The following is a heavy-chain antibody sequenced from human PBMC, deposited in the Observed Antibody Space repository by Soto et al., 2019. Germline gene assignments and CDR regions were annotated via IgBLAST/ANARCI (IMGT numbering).Heavy chain of an antibody. D-gene: IGHD3-16*01. Sequence: GGSLRLSCGGSGFTFSFYAVHWVRQAPGKGLEWVAVISYNGRNKHYVDSVKGRFTISRDNSQDTLYLQMDSLRPDDTAVYYCARQAKIGDRSQFYFDSWGQGTLVTVSS. CDR3: ARQAKIGDRSQFYFDS. V-gene: IGHV3-30*04. CDR1: GFTFSFYA. CDR2: ISYNGRNK. J-gene: IGHJ4*02.